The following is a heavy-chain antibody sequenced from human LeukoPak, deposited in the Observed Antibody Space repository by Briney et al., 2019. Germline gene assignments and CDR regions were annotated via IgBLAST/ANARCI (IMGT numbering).Heavy chain of an antibody. CDR3: CGSGWFAGPFGY. CDR1: GGSITKNGYY. J-gene: IGHJ4*02. CDR2: MHYSGST. V-gene: IGHV4-39*07. D-gene: IGHD6-19*01. Sequence: SETLSLTWSVSGGSITKNGYYWGWIRQSPETGLEWIGSMHYSGSTYYNPSLNSRVTISVDTSKNQFSLKLTSVTAADTAVYYCCGSGWFAGPFGYWGQGALVTVSS.